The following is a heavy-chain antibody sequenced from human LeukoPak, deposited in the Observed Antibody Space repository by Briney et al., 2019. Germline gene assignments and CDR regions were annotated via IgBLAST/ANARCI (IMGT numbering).Heavy chain of an antibody. D-gene: IGHD2-2*02. CDR2: FDPEDGET. CDR1: GYTFTELS. J-gene: IGHJ5*02. V-gene: IGHV1-24*01. CDR3: ATLVVPAAIEMDWFDP. Sequence: ASVKVSCKVSGYTFTELSMHWVRQAPGKGLEWLGGFDPEDGETIYAQKFQGRVTMTEDTSTDTAYMELSSLRSEDTAVYYCATLVVPAAIEMDWFDPWGQGTLVTVSS.